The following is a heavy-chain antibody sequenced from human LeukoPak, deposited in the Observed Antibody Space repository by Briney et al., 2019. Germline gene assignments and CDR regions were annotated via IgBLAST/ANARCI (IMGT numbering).Heavy chain of an antibody. Sequence: PGGSLRLSCSASGFTFSSYAMDWVRQAPGKGLEYVSTISSNGGSTYYADSVKGRFTISRDDSKNTLYLRMSSLRAEDTAVYYCARLGRDDAFDIWGQGTMVTVSS. CDR2: ISSNGGST. CDR3: ARLGRDDAFDI. D-gene: IGHD3-10*01. CDR1: GFTFSSYA. J-gene: IGHJ3*02. V-gene: IGHV3-64D*06.